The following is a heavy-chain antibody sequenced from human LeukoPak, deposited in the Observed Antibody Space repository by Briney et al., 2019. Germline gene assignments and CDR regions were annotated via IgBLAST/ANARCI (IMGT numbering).Heavy chain of an antibody. V-gene: IGHV1-2*02. CDR3: ARLRSVDY. Sequence: ASVKVSCKASGYTFTASYIHWVRQAPGQGLEWMGWINPNSGGTNFAQKFQGRVTMTRDTSISTAYMELGGLRSDDTAVYYCARLRSVDYWGQGTLVTVSS. CDR2: INPNSGGT. D-gene: IGHD1-26*01. CDR1: GYTFTASY. J-gene: IGHJ4*02.